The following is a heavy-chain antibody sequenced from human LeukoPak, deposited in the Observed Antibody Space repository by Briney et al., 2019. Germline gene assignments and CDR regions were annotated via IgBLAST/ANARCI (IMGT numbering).Heavy chain of an antibody. CDR2: VDVHGQGT. V-gene: IGHV3-74*01. D-gene: IGHD2/OR15-2a*01. J-gene: IGHJ5*02. Sequence: GGSLRLSCAASGFTFSSYWMHWVCQAPGKGPVWVSRVDVHGQGTAYADSVKGRFTISRDNAKNTLSLQMNSLSAEDAAVYYCARSNYDSTTFYYHLDLWGQGTLVTVSS. CDR3: ARSNYDSTTFYYHLDL. CDR1: GFTFSSYW.